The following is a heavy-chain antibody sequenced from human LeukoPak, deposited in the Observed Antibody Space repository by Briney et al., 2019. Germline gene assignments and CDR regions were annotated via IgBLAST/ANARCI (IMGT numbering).Heavy chain of an antibody. CDR2: IIPIFGTA. J-gene: IGHJ4*02. D-gene: IGHD3-16*01. CDR3: ARNKGD. CDR1: GYTFTSYD. Sequence: GASVKVSCKASGYTFTSYDINWVRQATGQGLEWMGGIIPIFGTANYAQKFQGRVTITADESTSTAYMELSSLRSEDTAVYYCARNKGDWGQGTLVTVSS. V-gene: IGHV1-69*13.